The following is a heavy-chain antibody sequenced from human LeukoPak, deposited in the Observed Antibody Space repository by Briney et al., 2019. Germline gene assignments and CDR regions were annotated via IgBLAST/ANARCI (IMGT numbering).Heavy chain of an antibody. CDR1: GYTFTGHY. CDR3: ARGRAHSWSDAFDI. CDR2: VNSGSGGT. J-gene: IGHJ3*02. Sequence: ASVKVSCKASGYTFTGHYMHWVRQASGQGLEWMGWVNSGSGGTKYAQKFQGSVIMTRVTSISTAYMELSRLKSDDTAVYYCARGRAHSWSDAFDIWGQGTTVTVSS. V-gene: IGHV1-2*02.